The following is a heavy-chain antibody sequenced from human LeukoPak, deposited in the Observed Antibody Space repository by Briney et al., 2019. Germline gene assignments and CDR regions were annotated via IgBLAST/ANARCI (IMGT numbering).Heavy chain of an antibody. J-gene: IGHJ5*01. V-gene: IGHV3-23*01. CDR2: ISGDAITT. Sequence: GGSIRPSCTASGFSFRTYIMAWVRQVPGKGLEWISAISGDAITTYYAVPVKGRFTISRDNFRNTLSLQMDSLRADDSAVYYCAKDASPYSNYAVRWFDSWGQGTLVTVSS. D-gene: IGHD4/OR15-4a*01. CDR1: GFSFRTYI. CDR3: AKDASPYSNYAVRWFDS.